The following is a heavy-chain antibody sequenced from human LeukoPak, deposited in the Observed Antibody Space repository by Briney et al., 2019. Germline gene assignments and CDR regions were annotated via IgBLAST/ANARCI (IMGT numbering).Heavy chain of an antibody. CDR1: GFTFSSYA. J-gene: IGHJ4*02. CDR2: ISGRGDST. D-gene: IGHD2-21*02. CDR3: AKSLESMTFDY. V-gene: IGHV3-23*01. Sequence: GGSLRLSCAASGFTFSSYAMSWVRQAPGKGLEWVSVISGRGDSTYYADSVKGRFTISRVNSKNALYLQLNSLRAEDTAVYYCAKSLESMTFDYWGQGTLVTVSS.